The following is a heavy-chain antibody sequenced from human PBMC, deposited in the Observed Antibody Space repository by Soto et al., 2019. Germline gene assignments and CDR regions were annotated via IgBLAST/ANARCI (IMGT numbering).Heavy chain of an antibody. CDR1: GFTFDDYA. CDR3: AKDMGTYDAFDI. V-gene: IGHV3-9*01. J-gene: IGHJ3*02. D-gene: IGHD7-27*01. Sequence: EVQLVESGGGLVQPGRSLRLSCAASGFTFDDYAMHWVRQAPGKGLEWVSGISWNSGSIGYADSVKGRFTISRDNAKNSLYLQMNSLRAEDTALYYCAKDMGTYDAFDIWGQGTMVTVSS. CDR2: ISWNSGSI.